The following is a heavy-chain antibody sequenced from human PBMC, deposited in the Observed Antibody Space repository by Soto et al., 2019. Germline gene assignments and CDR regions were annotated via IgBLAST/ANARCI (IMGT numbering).Heavy chain of an antibody. CDR3: STGRSTYGLDS. J-gene: IGHJ4*02. V-gene: IGHV3-15*01. CDR2: IKSITDGGTT. CDR1: AFSFTNAW. D-gene: IGHD5-18*01. Sequence: GGSLRLSCVASAFSFTNAWMSWVRQAPGRGLEWVGRIKSITDGGTTDYAAPVKGRFTISRDDSNNTLYLQMNSLKTEDTAVYYCSTGRSTYGLDSWGQGTLVTVSS.